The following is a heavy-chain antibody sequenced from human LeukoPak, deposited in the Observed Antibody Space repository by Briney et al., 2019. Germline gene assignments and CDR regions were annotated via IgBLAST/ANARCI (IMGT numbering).Heavy chain of an antibody. V-gene: IGHV1-69*05. D-gene: IGHD4-17*01. Sequence: ASVKVSCKASGGTFSSYAISWVRQAPGQGLEWMGGIIPIFGTANYAQKFQGRVTITTDESTSTAYMELSSLRSEDTAVYYCAAIGTTVTTGFDYWGQGTLVTVSS. CDR3: AAIGTTVTTGFDY. CDR2: IIPIFGTA. J-gene: IGHJ4*02. CDR1: GGTFSSYA.